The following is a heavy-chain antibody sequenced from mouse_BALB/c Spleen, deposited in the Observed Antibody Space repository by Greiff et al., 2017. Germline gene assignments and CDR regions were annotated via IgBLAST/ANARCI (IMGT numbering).Heavy chain of an antibody. CDR3: ARSGYGNLFAY. Sequence: QVQLQQPGAELVRPGTSVKISCKASGYTFTNYWLGWVKQRPGHGLEWIGDIYPGGGYTNYNEKFKGKATLTADTSSSTAYMQLSSLTSEDSAVYFCARSGYGNLFAYWGQGTLVTVSA. CDR1: GYTFTNYW. V-gene: IGHV1-63*02. J-gene: IGHJ3*01. D-gene: IGHD2-10*02. CDR2: IYPGGGYT.